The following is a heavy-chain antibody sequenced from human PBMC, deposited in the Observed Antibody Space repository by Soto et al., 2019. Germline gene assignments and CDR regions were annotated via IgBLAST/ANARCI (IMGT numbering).Heavy chain of an antibody. CDR1: GYPFTGYY. J-gene: IGHJ6*03. CDR3: ARGGVVYYYYYMDV. Sequence: GASVKLSCKASGYPFTGYYMHWVRQAPGQGLEWMGWINPNSGGTNYAQKFQGWVTMTRDTSISTAYMELSRLRSDDTAVYYCARGGVVYYYYYMDVWGKGTTVTVSS. D-gene: IGHD2-15*01. CDR2: INPNSGGT. V-gene: IGHV1-2*04.